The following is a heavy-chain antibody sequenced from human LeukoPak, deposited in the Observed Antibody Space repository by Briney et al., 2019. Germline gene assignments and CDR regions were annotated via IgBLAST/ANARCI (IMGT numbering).Heavy chain of an antibody. CDR3: AVSGWSLGYCSSTSCYLDY. CDR1: GFTFNTYT. V-gene: IGHV3-48*01. D-gene: IGHD2-2*03. Sequence: PGGSLRLSCAASGFTFNTYTMNWVRQAPGKGLEWVSYISGSSGIIDYADSVRGRFTISRDNAKNSLYPQMNSLRAEDTAVYYCAVSGWSLGYCSSTSCYLDYWGQGTLVTVSS. CDR2: ISGSSGII. J-gene: IGHJ4*02.